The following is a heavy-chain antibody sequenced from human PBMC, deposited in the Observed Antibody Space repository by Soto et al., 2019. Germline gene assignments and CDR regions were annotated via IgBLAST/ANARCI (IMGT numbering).Heavy chain of an antibody. CDR1: GYTFTGYY. CDR3: ARGGVVPAAMPTAWFDP. CDR2: INPNSGGT. D-gene: IGHD2-2*01. J-gene: IGHJ5*02. V-gene: IGHV1-2*04. Sequence: QVQLVQSGAEVKKPGASVKVSCKASGYTFTGYYMHWVRQAPGQGLEWMGWINPNSGGTNYAQKFQGWVTRTRDTSISTACMELSRLRSDDTAVYYCARGGVVPAAMPTAWFDPWGQGTLVTVSS.